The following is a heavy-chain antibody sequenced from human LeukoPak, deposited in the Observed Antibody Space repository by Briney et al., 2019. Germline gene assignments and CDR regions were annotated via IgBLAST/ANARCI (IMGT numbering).Heavy chain of an antibody. J-gene: IGHJ4*02. Sequence: SETLSLTCAVSGYSISSGYYWGWIRQPPGKGLEWIGSIYHSGSTYYNPSLKSRVTISVDTSKNQFSLKLSSVTAADTAVYYCARVVGSWYYFDYWGQGTLVTVSS. CDR1: GYSISSGYY. CDR2: IYHSGST. CDR3: ARVVGSWYYFDY. V-gene: IGHV4-38-2*01. D-gene: IGHD6-13*01.